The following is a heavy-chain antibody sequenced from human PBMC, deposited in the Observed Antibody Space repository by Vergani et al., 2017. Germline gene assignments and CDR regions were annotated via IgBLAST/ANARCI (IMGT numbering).Heavy chain of an antibody. J-gene: IGHJ4*02. Sequence: QVQLVQSGAEVKKPGASVKVSCKASGYTFTSYGISWVRQAPGQGLEWMGWSSAYNGNTHYVQKLQGRVTMTTDTSTSTAYMELRSLRSDDTAVYYCARALKALYSYGYWFDYWGQGTLVTVSS. CDR1: GYTFTSYG. CDR2: SSAYNGNT. D-gene: IGHD5-18*01. V-gene: IGHV1-18*01. CDR3: ARALKALYSYGYWFDY.